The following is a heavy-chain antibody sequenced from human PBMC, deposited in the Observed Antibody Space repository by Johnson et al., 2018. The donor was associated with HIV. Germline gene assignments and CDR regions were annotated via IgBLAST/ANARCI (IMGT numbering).Heavy chain of an antibody. Sequence: VQLVESGGGVVQPGRSLRLSCAASGFTFSTYGMHWVRQAPGKGLEWVSAISGSGGSTYYADSVKGRFTISRDNSKNTLYLQMNSLRAEDTAVYYCARDASYYGSANDAFDIWGQGTMVTVSS. V-gene: IGHV3-23*04. J-gene: IGHJ3*02. CDR1: GFTFSTYG. CDR3: ARDASYYGSANDAFDI. D-gene: IGHD3-10*01. CDR2: ISGSGGST.